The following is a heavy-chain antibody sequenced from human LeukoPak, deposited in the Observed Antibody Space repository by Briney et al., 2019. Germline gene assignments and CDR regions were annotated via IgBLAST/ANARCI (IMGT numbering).Heavy chain of an antibody. CDR3: ARSPTGHDAFDI. CDR1: GGSISSYY. V-gene: IGHV4-59*01. CDR2: IYYSGST. J-gene: IGHJ3*02. Sequence: SETLSLTCTVSGGSISSYYWSWIRQPPGNGLEWIGYIYYSGSTNYNPSLKSRVTISVDTSKNQFSLKLSSVTAADTAVYYCARSPTGHDAFDIWGQGTMVTVSS.